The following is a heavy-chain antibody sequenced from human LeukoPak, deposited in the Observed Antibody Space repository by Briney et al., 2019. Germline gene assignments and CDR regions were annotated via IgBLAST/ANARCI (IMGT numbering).Heavy chain of an antibody. Sequence: GASVKVSCKASGYTFTSYDINWVRQATGQGLEWMGWMNPNSGNTGCAQKFQGRLTMTGDMSTSTFYMELSSLTSDDTAIYYCARGGRQLWQSYFDDWGQGTLVTVSS. CDR1: GYTFTSYD. CDR2: MNPNSGNT. J-gene: IGHJ4*03. CDR3: ARGGRQLWQSYFDD. D-gene: IGHD5-24*01. V-gene: IGHV1-8*01.